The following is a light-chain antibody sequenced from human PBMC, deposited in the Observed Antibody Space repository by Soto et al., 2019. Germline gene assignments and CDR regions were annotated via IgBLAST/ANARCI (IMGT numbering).Light chain of an antibody. CDR1: SSDVGSHNL. CDR3: SSYTSTNHVV. V-gene: IGLV2-14*02. CDR2: EAS. J-gene: IGLJ2*01. Sequence: QSALTQPASVSGSPGQSITISCTGTSSDVGSHNLVSWYQHYPGKAPKLIIFEASKRPSGVSNRFSGSKSGNTASLTISGLQAEDETDYYCSSYTSTNHVVFGGGTKLTVL.